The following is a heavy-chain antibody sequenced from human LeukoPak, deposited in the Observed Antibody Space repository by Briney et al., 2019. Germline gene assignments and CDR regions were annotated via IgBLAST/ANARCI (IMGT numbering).Heavy chain of an antibody. V-gene: IGHV4-39*01. CDR1: GGSINSGSFY. D-gene: IGHD2-2*01. CDR2: ISYSGST. J-gene: IGHJ4*02. CDR3: ARHGRSSISGKRSFDY. Sequence: SETLSLTCTVSGGSINSGSFYWGWIRQPPGKGLDWIGSISYSGSTYYNPSLKSRVTISVDTSNNHFSLKLTSVTAADTAVYFCARHGRSSISGKRSFDYWGQGTLVTLSS.